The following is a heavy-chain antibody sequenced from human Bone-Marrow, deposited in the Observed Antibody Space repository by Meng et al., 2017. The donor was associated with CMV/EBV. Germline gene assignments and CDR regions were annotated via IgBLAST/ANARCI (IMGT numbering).Heavy chain of an antibody. CDR3: VKRLYCGSTTCSKAMDV. J-gene: IGHJ6*02. V-gene: IGHV3-30*04. D-gene: IGHD2-2*01. CDR2: ISYDGSNK. CDR1: GFTFSSYA. Sequence: GGSLRLSCAASGFTFSSYAMHWVRQAPGKGLEWVAVISYDGSNKYYADSVKGRFTISRDNSKDMLYLQMNSLRAEDTAVYFCVKRLYCGSTTCSKAMDVWGQGTTVTVSS.